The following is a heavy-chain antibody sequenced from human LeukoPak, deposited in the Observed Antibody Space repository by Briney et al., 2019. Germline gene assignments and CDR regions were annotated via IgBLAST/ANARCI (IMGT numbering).Heavy chain of an antibody. CDR2: INHSGNT. Sequence: SETLSLTCAVYGGSFSGYYWSWIRQPPGKGLEWIGEINHSGNTNYNPSLKSRVTISVDTSKNQFSLKLSSVTAADTAVYYCARATVTTYRRRSKYYFDYWGQGTLVTVSS. CDR1: GGSFSGYY. D-gene: IGHD4-17*01. CDR3: ARATVTTYRRRSKYYFDY. J-gene: IGHJ4*02. V-gene: IGHV4-34*01.